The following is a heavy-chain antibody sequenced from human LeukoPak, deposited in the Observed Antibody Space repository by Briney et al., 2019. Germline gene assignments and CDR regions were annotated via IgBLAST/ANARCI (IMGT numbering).Heavy chain of an antibody. CDR2: ISPTGAGT. CDR3: AKSTERAFDV. CDR1: GFTFNGYA. Sequence: GGSLRLSCAASGFTFNGYAMSWVRQAPGKGLEWVSTISPTGAGTYYADSVKGLFTISRDNSKNTLYLEMNSLRAEDTAVYYCAKSTERAFDVWGQGTTVTVSS. D-gene: IGHD5-24*01. V-gene: IGHV3-23*01. J-gene: IGHJ3*01.